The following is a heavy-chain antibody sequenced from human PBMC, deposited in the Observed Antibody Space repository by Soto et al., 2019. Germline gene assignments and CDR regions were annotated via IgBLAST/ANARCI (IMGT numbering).Heavy chain of an antibody. J-gene: IGHJ6*02. CDR2: IIPIFDTA. CDR3: ARDRGFTIFGVAPSYGMDV. Sequence: GASVKVSCKASGGTFSSYAISWVRQAPGQGHEWMGGIIPIFDTANYAQKFQGRVTITADESTSTAYMELSSLRSEDTAVYYCARDRGFTIFGVAPSYGMDVWGQGTTVTVSS. D-gene: IGHD3-3*01. V-gene: IGHV1-69*13. CDR1: GGTFSSYA.